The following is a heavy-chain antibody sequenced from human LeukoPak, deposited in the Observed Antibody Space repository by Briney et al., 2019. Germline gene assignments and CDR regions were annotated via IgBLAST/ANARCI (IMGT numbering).Heavy chain of an antibody. V-gene: IGHV3-30*03. CDR3: ARAGIAAAGTFDY. Sequence: GGSLRLSCAASGFTLSSYGMHWVSQAPGKGLERAAVISYDGSNKYYAETVKGRFTISRDNSKNTLYLQMNSLRADDTAVYYCARAGIAAAGTFDYWGQGTLVTVSS. J-gene: IGHJ4*02. CDR2: ISYDGSNK. CDR1: GFTLSSYG. D-gene: IGHD6-13*01.